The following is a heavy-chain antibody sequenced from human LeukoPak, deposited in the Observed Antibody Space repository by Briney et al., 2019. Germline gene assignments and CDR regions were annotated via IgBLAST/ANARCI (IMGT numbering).Heavy chain of an antibody. Sequence: GSLRLSCAASGFNFEIYWINWVRQAPGKGLEWVANMRQDGSDKYYVDSVKGRFTISKDNAKNSVHLQMNSLRAEDTAVYYCARDLDSSGLSGAFDIWGQGTMATVS. J-gene: IGHJ3*02. CDR1: GFNFEIYW. V-gene: IGHV3-7*01. D-gene: IGHD3-22*01. CDR3: ARDLDSSGLSGAFDI. CDR2: MRQDGSDK.